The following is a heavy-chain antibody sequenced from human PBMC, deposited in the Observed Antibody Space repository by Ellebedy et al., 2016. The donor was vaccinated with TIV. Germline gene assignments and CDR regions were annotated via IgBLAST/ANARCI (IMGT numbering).Heavy chain of an antibody. D-gene: IGHD6-13*01. CDR1: GFTFSNYS. CDR2: ITGSSSYM. J-gene: IGHJ4*02. CDR3: SRGIAAVMY. V-gene: IGHV3-21*01. Sequence: GESLKISCAASGFTFSNYSMNCVRQAPGKGLEWVSSITGSSSYMFYADSVKGRFTISRDNAKNSLYLQLNSLRAEDTAVYYCSRGIAAVMYWGQGTLVTVSS.